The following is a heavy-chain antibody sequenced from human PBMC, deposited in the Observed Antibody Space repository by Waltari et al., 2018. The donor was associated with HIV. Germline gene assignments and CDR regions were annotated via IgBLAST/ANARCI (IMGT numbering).Heavy chain of an antibody. D-gene: IGHD6-19*01. CDR2: IKQDGSEK. CDR3: ARDLYSSGWGYFDY. CDR1: GFTFSRYW. V-gene: IGHV3-7*01. J-gene: IGHJ4*02. Sequence: GSLRLFCAASGFTFSRYWMSWVRQAPGKGLEWVANIKQDGSEKYYVDSVKGRFTISRDNAKNSLYLQMNSLRAEDTAVYYCARDLYSSGWGYFDYWGQGTLVTVSS.